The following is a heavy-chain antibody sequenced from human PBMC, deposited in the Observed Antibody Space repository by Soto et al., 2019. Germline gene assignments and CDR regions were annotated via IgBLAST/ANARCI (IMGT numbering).Heavy chain of an antibody. Sequence: SETLSLTCTVSGGSISSSSYYWGWIRQPPGKGLEWIGSIYYSGSTYYNPSLKSRVTISVDTSKNQFSLRLSSVTAADTAVYYCARHGASGYSYGYLDYWGQGTLVTVSS. CDR1: GGSISSSSYY. J-gene: IGHJ4*02. V-gene: IGHV4-39*01. CDR2: IYYSGST. CDR3: ARHGASGYSYGYLDY. D-gene: IGHD5-18*01.